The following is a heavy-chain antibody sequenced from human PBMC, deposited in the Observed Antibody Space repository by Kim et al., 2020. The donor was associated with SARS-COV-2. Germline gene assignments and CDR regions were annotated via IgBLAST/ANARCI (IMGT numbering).Heavy chain of an antibody. D-gene: IGHD3-9*01. V-gene: IGHV3-53*05. CDR1: GFSVTSNY. J-gene: IGHJ4*02. CDR2: IHSDATT. Sequence: GGSLRLSCAASGFSVTSNYLTWVRQAPEKGLEWVSLIHSDATTYYADSVKGRFTLSRDNSKNTLHLQMNGLKPEDTAVYFCAVALRYSDWSSFDYWGQGALVTVSS. CDR3: AVALRYSDWSSFDY.